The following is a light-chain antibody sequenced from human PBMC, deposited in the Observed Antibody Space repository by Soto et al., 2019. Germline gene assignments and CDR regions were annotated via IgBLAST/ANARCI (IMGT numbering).Light chain of an antibody. V-gene: IGKV2-28*01. CDR1: QSLLHSDGYNY. CDR3: MQGLQTLPT. CDR2: LGS. J-gene: IGKJ3*01. Sequence: DIVMTQSPLSLPVTPGEPASISCRSSQSLLHSDGYNYLDWYVQKPGQSPRLLLYLGSKRASGTPDRFSGRGSGTDVKLKISRVEADDGGVYNCMQGLQTLPTVGPGTKVDIK.